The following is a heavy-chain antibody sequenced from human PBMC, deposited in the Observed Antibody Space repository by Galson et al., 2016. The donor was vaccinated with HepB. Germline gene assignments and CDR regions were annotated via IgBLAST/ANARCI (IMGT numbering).Heavy chain of an antibody. V-gene: IGHV3-9*01. D-gene: IGHD4-23*01. J-gene: IGHJ4*02. CDR1: GFTFDDYG. Sequence: SLRLSCAASGFTFDDYGMHWVRQAPGKGLEWVSGISWNSGRIGYADSVKGRFTISRDNAKNSLYLQMNSLRAEDTALYYRAKDKWASAVADFDYWGQGTLVTVSS. CDR3: AKDKWASAVADFDY. CDR2: ISWNSGRI.